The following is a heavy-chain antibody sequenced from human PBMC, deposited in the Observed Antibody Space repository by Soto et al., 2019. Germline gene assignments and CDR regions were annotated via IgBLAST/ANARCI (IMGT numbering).Heavy chain of an antibody. CDR3: ARALPVAKGGFDP. Sequence: EVQLVETGGGLIQPGGSLRLSCAASGFTVSNTYMTWVRQPPGKGLECVSVIYTAGGTNYADAVKGRFIISRDNSKNTLYLQMNSLRAEDKAVYYCARALPVAKGGFDPWGQGPLVTVSS. J-gene: IGHJ5*02. D-gene: IGHD2-2*01. V-gene: IGHV3-53*02. CDR1: GFTVSNTY. CDR2: IYTAGGT.